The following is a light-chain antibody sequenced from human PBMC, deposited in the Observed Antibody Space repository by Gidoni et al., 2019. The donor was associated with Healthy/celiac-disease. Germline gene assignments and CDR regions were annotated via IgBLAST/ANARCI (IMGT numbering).Light chain of an antibody. CDR2: YDS. Sequence: SDVLTQPPPASVAAGKTARITCGGNNIGSKSVHWYQQKPGQAPVLVIYYDSDRPSGIPERFSGSNSGNTATLTISRVEAGDEADYYCQVWDSSSDHPVFGGGTKLTVL. V-gene: IGLV3-21*04. J-gene: IGLJ3*02. CDR3: QVWDSSSDHPV. CDR1: NIGSKS.